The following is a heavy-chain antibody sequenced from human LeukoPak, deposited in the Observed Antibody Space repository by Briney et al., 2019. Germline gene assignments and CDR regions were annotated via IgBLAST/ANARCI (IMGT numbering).Heavy chain of an antibody. V-gene: IGHV1-2*02. CDR3: ARDSNARSGGEY. J-gene: IGHJ4*02. CDR2: SNPNTGGT. D-gene: IGHD3-16*01. Sequence: ASLKVSCKAFVYTFTGFYMHWVRHGPGQGLEWLGWSNPNTGGTIYEQKFQGRVTMTRNKSISTAYMELSSLRSDDTAIYYCARDSNARSGGEYWGQGTLVTVSS. CDR1: VYTFTGFY.